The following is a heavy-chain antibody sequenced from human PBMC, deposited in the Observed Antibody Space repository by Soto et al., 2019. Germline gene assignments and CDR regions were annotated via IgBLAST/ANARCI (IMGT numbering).Heavy chain of an antibody. CDR2: IKSKTDGGTT. J-gene: IGHJ4*02. V-gene: IGHV3-15*01. Sequence: GSLRLSCVASGFTFSNAWMSWVRQAPGKGLEWVGRIKSKTDGGTTDYAAPVKGRFTISRDDSKNTLYLQMNSLKTEDTAVYYCTTEFYVLRFLEWLPKYFDYWGQGTLVTVSS. CDR1: GFTFSNAW. D-gene: IGHD3-3*01. CDR3: TTEFYVLRFLEWLPKYFDY.